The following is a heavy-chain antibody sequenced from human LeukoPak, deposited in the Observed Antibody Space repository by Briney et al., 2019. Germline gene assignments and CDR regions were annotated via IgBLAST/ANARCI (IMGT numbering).Heavy chain of an antibody. D-gene: IGHD2-15*01. J-gene: IGHJ4*02. V-gene: IGHV1-8*01. Sequence: GASVKVSCKASGYTFTSYDINWVRQATGQGLEWMGWMNPNSGNTGYAQKFQGRVTMTRNTSISTAYMELSSLRSEDTAVYYCARRSKARGYCSGGSCYRPPYYFDYWGQGTLVTVSS. CDR3: ARRSKARGYCSGGSCYRPPYYFDY. CDR1: GYTFTSYD. CDR2: MNPNSGNT.